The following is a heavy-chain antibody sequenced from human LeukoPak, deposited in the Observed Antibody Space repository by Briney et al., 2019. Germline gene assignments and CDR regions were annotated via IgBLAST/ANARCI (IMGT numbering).Heavy chain of an antibody. V-gene: IGHV1-2*02. CDR2: INPNSGGT. Sequence: ASVKVSCKASGYTFTGYYMHWVRQAPGQGLEWMGWINPNSGGTNYAQKFQGRVTITADKSTSTAYMELSSLRSEDTAVYYCARAHYYDSSGYDYWGQGTLVTVSS. CDR3: ARAHYYDSSGYDY. J-gene: IGHJ4*02. D-gene: IGHD3-22*01. CDR1: GYTFTGYY.